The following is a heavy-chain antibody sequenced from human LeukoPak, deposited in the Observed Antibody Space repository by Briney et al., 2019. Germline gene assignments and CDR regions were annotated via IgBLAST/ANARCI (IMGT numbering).Heavy chain of an antibody. Sequence: GGSLRLFCAASGFTFSSYAMNWVRQARGKGLEWVSAISGRDSSTYYADSVKGRFTIPRDNSKNTLYLQMNSLRAEDTAVYYCAKIRPPAYDIWGQGTMVTVSS. CDR1: GFTFSSYA. D-gene: IGHD3-3*02. CDR3: AKIRPPAYDI. V-gene: IGHV3-23*01. J-gene: IGHJ3*02. CDR2: ISGRDSST.